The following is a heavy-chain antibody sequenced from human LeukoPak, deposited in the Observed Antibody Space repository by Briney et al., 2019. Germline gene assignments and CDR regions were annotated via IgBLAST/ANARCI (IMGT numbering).Heavy chain of an antibody. CDR3: AITGTHSSGWYRSHAFDI. J-gene: IGHJ3*02. CDR1: GGTFSSYA. D-gene: IGHD6-19*01. CDR2: IIPIFGTA. Sequence: GASVKVSCKASGGTFSSYAISWVRQAPGQGLEWMGGIIPIFGTANYAQKFQGRVTITADKSTSTAYMELSSLRSEDTAVYYCAITGTHSSGWYRSHAFDIWGQGTMVTVSS. V-gene: IGHV1-69*06.